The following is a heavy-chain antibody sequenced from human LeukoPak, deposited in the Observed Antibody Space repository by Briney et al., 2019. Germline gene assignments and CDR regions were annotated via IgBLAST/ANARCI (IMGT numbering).Heavy chain of an antibody. CDR1: GFTFSSYS. CDR3: AFNNNFKY. CDR2: ISSSSSYI. V-gene: IGHV3-21*01. J-gene: IGHJ4*02. Sequence: GGSLRLSCAASGFTFSSYSMNWVRQAPGKGLEWVSSISSSSSYIYYADSVKGRFTISRDNAKNSLSLQMSNVRAEDTAVYYCAFNNNFKYWGQGTQVTVSS. D-gene: IGHD4-11*01.